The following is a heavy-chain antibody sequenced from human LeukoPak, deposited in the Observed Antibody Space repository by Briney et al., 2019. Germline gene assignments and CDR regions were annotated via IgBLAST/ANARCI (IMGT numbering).Heavy chain of an antibody. V-gene: IGHV1-18*01. Sequence: DSVKVSCKASGYTFTSYGISWVRQAPGQGLELMGWISAYNGNTNYAQKLQGRVTMTTDTSTSTAYMELRSLRSDDTAVYYCASDSSGYYHRVDYWGQGTLVTVSS. D-gene: IGHD3-22*01. CDR1: GYTFTSYG. J-gene: IGHJ4*02. CDR2: ISAYNGNT. CDR3: ASDSSGYYHRVDY.